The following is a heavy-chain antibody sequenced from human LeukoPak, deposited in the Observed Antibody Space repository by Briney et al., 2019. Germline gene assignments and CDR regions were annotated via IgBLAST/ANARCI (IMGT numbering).Heavy chain of an antibody. Sequence: GASLRLSCAASGFIFRNYAMSWVRQAPGKGLEWVSAITGSGDTTYYADSVKGRFTISRDNSKNTLYVEMNSLRAEDTAVYYCAKWGDYDILTGYYVSDLWGQGTVVTVSS. CDR3: AKWGDYDILTGYYVSDL. D-gene: IGHD3-9*01. CDR1: GFIFRNYA. V-gene: IGHV3-23*01. J-gene: IGHJ4*02. CDR2: ITGSGDTT.